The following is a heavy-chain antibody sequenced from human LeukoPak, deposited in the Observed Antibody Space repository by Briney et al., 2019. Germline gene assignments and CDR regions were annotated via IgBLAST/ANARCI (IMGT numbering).Heavy chain of an antibody. D-gene: IGHD6-19*01. CDR2: IGGSGDKT. CDR3: VRRGDASSGWGDHDF. V-gene: IGHV3-23*01. CDR1: GFTFNRNA. Sequence: GGSLRLSCAASGFTFNRNAISWVRQAPGKGLEWVSTIGGSGDKTFYADYVKGRFTISRDNSKNMVHLQMNSLTGEDTALYYCVRRGDASSGWGDHDFWGQGALVPVSS. J-gene: IGHJ4*02.